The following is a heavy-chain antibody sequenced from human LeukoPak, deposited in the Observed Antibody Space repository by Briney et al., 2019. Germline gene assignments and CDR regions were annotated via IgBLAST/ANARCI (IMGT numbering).Heavy chain of an antibody. J-gene: IGHJ4*02. CDR2: VYSSGTT. CDR3: ARDQLAPYYFDY. D-gene: IGHD5-12*01. CDR1: GGTLNSDSYF. V-gene: IGHV4-61*02. Sequence: TLSLTCNVSGGTLNSDSYFWTWIRQPAGKGLEWIGRVYSSGTTNYHPSLKRRLTISLDTSKNQFFLKLNSVTAADTAVYYCARDQLAPYYFDYWGRGILVTVSS.